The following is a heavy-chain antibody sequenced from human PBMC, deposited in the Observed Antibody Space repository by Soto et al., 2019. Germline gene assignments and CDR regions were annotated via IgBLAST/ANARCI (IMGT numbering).Heavy chain of an antibody. J-gene: IGHJ6*02. V-gene: IGHV3-30-3*01. CDR2: ISYDGSNK. CDR1: GFTFSSYA. CDR3: SGDTPIWDKANYYDFGMHL. D-gene: IGHD1-26*01. Sequence: GGSLRLSCAASGFTFSSYAMHWVRQAPGKGLEWVAVISYDGSNKYYADSVKGRFTISRDNSKNTLYLQMNSLRAEDTAVYYCSGDTPIWDKANYYDFGMHLWGQGNTVTVSS.